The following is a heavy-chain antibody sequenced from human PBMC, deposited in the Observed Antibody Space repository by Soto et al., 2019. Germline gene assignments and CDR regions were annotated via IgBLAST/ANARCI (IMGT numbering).Heavy chain of an antibody. CDR2: MNPNSGNT. J-gene: IGHJ3*02. CDR3: ARGINYYDSGDDAFDI. CDR1: GYTFTSYD. V-gene: IGHV1-8*01. Sequence: QVQLVQSGAEVKKPGASVKVSCKASGYTFTSYDINWVRQATGQGLEWMGWMNPNSGNTGYAQKFQGRVTVTRNTSISTADMELSSLRSEDTAVYYCARGINYYDSGDDAFDIWGQGTMVTVSS. D-gene: IGHD3-10*01.